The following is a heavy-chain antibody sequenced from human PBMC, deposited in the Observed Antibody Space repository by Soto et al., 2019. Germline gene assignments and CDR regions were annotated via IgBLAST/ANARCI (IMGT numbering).Heavy chain of an antibody. CDR2: ISYDGGTS. CDR3: ATSALGSASSGFQYWFGDL. Sequence: QVQLVESGGGVVQPGRSLRLSCVASGFTFTTYGMHWVRQAPGKGLEWVAVISYDGGTSYYADSVKGRFTISRANSKNTLYLQMNRLAAEDRAVYSCATSALGSASSGFQYWFGDLWGRCTLFSVSS. J-gene: IGHJ2*01. CDR1: GFTFTTYG. D-gene: IGHD3-22*01. V-gene: IGHV3-30*03.